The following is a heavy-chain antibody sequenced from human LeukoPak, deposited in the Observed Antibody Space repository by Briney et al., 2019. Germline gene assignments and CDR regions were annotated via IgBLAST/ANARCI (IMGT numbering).Heavy chain of an antibody. Sequence: PSETLSLTCAVYGGSFSGYYWSWIRQPPGKGLEWIGEINHSGSTNYHPSLKSRVTISVDTSKNQFSLKLSSVTAADTAVYYCARVRVGLLDPWGQGTLVTVSS. CDR1: GGSFSGYY. V-gene: IGHV4-34*01. J-gene: IGHJ5*02. CDR2: INHSGST. D-gene: IGHD3/OR15-3a*01. CDR3: ARVRVGLLDP.